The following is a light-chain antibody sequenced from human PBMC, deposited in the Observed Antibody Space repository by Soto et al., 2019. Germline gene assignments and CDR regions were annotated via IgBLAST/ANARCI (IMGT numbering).Light chain of an antibody. J-gene: IGKJ2*01. V-gene: IGKV1-5*03. CDR2: KAS. Sequence: DIQMTQSPSTLSASVGDRVTITCRASQSISSWLAWYQQKPGKAPKLLIYKASSLETGVPSRFSGSGSGTEFTLTISSLQPDDPATYYCQQYNSFSTYTFGQGTKLEIK. CDR1: QSISSW. CDR3: QQYNSFSTYT.